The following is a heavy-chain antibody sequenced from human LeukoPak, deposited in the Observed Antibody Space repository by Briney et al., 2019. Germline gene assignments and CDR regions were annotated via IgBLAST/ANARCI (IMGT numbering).Heavy chain of an antibody. CDR3: ARGPLRYYYDSSGMDY. CDR1: GYTFTSYA. CDR2: INAGNGNT. V-gene: IGHV1-3*01. J-gene: IGHJ4*02. D-gene: IGHD3-22*01. Sequence: ASVKVSCTASGYTFTSYAMHWVRQAPGQRLEWMGWINAGNGNTKYSQKFQGRVTITRDTSASTAYMELSSLRSEDTAVYYCARGPLRYYYDSSGMDYWGQGTLVTVSS.